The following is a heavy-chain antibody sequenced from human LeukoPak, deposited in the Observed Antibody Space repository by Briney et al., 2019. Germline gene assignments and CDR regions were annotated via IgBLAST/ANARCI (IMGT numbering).Heavy chain of an antibody. Sequence: GESLKISCKGSGYSFATYWISWLLQTPRKGLEWMGIIYPRDSDTKYNPSFQGQVSISADKSISTAYLQWSSLQASDTAIYYCARSHSSTLTWFDPWGQGTLVTVSS. V-gene: IGHV5-51*01. CDR2: IYPRDSDT. CDR3: ARSHSSTLTWFDP. J-gene: IGHJ5*02. CDR1: GYSFATYW.